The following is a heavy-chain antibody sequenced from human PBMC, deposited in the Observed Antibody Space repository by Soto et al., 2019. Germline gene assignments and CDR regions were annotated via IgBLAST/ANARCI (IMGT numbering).Heavy chain of an antibody. CDR2: IYYSGST. D-gene: IGHD6-19*01. CDR1: GGSISSYY. CDR3: AGVTGYSSGCYRRGAFSI. V-gene: IGHV4-59*01. J-gene: IGHJ3*02. Sequence: PSETLSLTCTVSGGSISSYYWSWIRQPPGKGLEWIGYIYYSGSTNYNPSLKSRVTISVDTSKNQFSLKLSSVTAADTAVYYCAGVTGYSSGCYRRGAFSIPAQGTTVPVSS.